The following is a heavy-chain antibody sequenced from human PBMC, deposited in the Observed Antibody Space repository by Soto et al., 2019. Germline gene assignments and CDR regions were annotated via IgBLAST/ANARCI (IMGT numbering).Heavy chain of an antibody. J-gene: IGHJ4*02. V-gene: IGHV1-18*01. CDR1: GYTFTSYG. CDR3: ARDRIVRYYDSSGYDFDY. D-gene: IGHD3-22*01. CDR2: ISAYNGNT. Sequence: ASVKVSCKASGYTFTSYGISWVRQAPGQGLEWMGWISAYNGNTNYAQKLQGRVTMTTDTSASTAYMELRSLRSDDTAVYYCARDRIVRYYDSSGYDFDYWGQGTLVTVSS.